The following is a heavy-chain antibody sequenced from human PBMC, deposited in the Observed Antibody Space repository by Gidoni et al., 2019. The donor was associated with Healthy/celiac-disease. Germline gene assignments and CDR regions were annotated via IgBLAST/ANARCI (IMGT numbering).Heavy chain of an antibody. Sequence: QLQLQESGPGLVKPSETLSLTCTVTGGANSSSSYYWGWIRQPPGKGLEWIGSIYYSGSTYSNPSLKSRVTISVDTSKNQFSLKLSSVTAADTAVYYCASSFHDYGGDAFDIWGQGTMVTVSS. CDR2: IYYSGST. V-gene: IGHV4-39*01. D-gene: IGHD4-17*01. CDR3: ASSFHDYGGDAFDI. CDR1: GGANSSSSYY. J-gene: IGHJ3*02.